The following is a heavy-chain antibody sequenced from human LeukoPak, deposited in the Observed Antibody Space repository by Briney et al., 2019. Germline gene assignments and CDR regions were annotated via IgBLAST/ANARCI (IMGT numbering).Heavy chain of an antibody. CDR2: ISDGGVRT. CDR1: GFIFSDYA. J-gene: IGHJ4*02. D-gene: IGHD2-15*01. CDR3: AKDQAPRAARVIYFDY. Sequence: GGFLRLSCVASGFIFSDYAMGWVRQAPGKRLEWVSGISDGGVRTYYADSVKGRFTISRDNSKNTLFLHMDSLRVEDTAVYYCAKDQAPRAARVIYFDYWGQGNLVTVSS. V-gene: IGHV3-23*01.